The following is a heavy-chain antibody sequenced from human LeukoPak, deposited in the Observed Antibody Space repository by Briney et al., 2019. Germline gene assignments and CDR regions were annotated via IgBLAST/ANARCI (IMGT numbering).Heavy chain of an antibody. J-gene: IGHJ5*02. CDR3: ARERGPNCNKDCLFDP. D-gene: IGHD2/OR15-2a*01. CDR1: GASISSYY. Sequence: KASETLSLTCTVSGASISSYYWAWVRQPPGKGLEWIGYVYYSGGTYYNPFLKSRVIISLDTSKNQFSLRLNSATAADTAIYYCARERGPNCNKDCLFDPWGQGTLVTVSS. V-gene: IGHV4-59*01. CDR2: VYYSGGT.